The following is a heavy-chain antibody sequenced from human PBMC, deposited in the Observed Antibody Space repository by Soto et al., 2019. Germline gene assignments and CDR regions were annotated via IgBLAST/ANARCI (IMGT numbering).Heavy chain of an antibody. J-gene: IGHJ4*02. CDR2: IRGSGGST. D-gene: IGHD3-10*01. CDR3: AKDRGYFYGPGSSIYYFDY. V-gene: IGHV3-23*01. Sequence: EVQLLESGGGLVQPGGSLRLSCAASGFTFASYAMNWVRQAPGKGLEWVSGIRGSGGSTYYADPAKGRFTISRENSKNTLYLQMNSLRAEDTAVYYCAKDRGYFYGPGSSIYYFDYWGQGTLVTVSS. CDR1: GFTFASYA.